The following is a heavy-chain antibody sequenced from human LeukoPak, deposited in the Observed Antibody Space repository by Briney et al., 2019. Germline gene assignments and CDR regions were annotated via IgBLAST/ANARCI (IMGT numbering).Heavy chain of an antibody. D-gene: IGHD4-17*01. Sequence: AXXXXXXKAXGYTFTSYGISWVRQAPGQGLEWMGWISAYNGNTNYAQRLQGRVTMTTDTSTSTAYMELRSLRSDDTAVYYCARVGHTVTKYYYYYYMDVWGKGTTVTVSS. CDR3: ARVGHTVTKYYYYYYMDV. J-gene: IGHJ6*03. CDR1: GYTFTSYG. CDR2: ISAYNGNT. V-gene: IGHV1-18*01.